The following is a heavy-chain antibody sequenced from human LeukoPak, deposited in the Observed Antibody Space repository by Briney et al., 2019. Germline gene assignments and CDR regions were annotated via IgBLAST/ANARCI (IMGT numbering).Heavy chain of an antibody. V-gene: IGHV3-30*18. CDR3: AKSRYQLHGRPYYFDY. J-gene: IGHJ4*02. D-gene: IGHD2-2*01. CDR1: GFTFSSYG. CDR2: ISYDGSNK. Sequence: GRSLRLSCAASGFTFSSYGMHWVRQAPGKGLEWVAVISYDGSNKYYADSVKGRFTISRDNSKNTLYLQMNSLRAEDTALYYCAKSRYQLHGRPYYFDYWGQGTLVTVSS.